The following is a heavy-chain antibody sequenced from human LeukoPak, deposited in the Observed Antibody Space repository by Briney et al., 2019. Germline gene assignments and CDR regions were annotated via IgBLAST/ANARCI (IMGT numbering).Heavy chain of an antibody. V-gene: IGHV3-33*01. CDR2: IWYDGSKK. CDR1: GFTFASYG. D-gene: IGHD3-10*01. Sequence: GGSLRLSCAASGFTFASYGMHWVRQAPGEGLKRVAFIWYDGSKKYYEDSVRGRFTVSRDNSKNTLYLQMDSLRSEDTAVYYCARDRGDFFYSDYWGQGTLVSVSS. J-gene: IGHJ4*02. CDR3: ARDRGDFFYSDY.